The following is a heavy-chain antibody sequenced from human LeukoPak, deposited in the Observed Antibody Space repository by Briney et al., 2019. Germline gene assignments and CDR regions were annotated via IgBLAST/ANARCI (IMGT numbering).Heavy chain of an antibody. D-gene: IGHD2-2*01. J-gene: IGHJ5*02. CDR1: GCSISSGGYY. CDR2: IYHSGTT. Sequence: SETLSLTCTVSGCSISSGGYYWCCRRQPPGRGLGVIGNIYHSGTTYYNPSLKSRVTISVDRSKNQFSLKLSSVTAADTAVYYCARTNRAGYCSSTSCPKGDWFDPWGQGTLVTVSS. CDR3: ARTNRAGYCSSTSCPKGDWFDP. V-gene: IGHV4-30-2*01.